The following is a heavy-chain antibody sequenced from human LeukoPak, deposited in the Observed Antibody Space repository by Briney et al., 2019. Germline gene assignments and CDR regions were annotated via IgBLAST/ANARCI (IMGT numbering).Heavy chain of an antibody. V-gene: IGHV3-30*04. J-gene: IGHJ4*02. CDR3: ARRSVAAIDY. D-gene: IGHD2-15*01. CDR2: ISYDGSNK. Sequence: GRSLRLSCAASGFTFSSYAMHWVRQAPGKGLEWVAVISYDGSNKYYADSVKGRFTISRDNSKNTLYLQMNSLRAEDTAVYYCARRSVAAIDYCGQGTLVTVSS. CDR1: GFTFSSYA.